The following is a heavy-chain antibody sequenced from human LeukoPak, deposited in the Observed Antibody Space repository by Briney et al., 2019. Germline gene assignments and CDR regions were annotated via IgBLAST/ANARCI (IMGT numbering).Heavy chain of an antibody. CDR3: ARATYDYGSGSYSPLDY. CDR2: INPNSGGT. CDR1: GYTFTGYY. J-gene: IGHJ4*02. V-gene: IGHV1-2*02. Sequence: GAAVKVSCKTSGYTFTGYYMHWVRQAPGQGLEWMGWINPNSGGTNYAQKFQGRVTMTRDTSISTAYMELSRLRSDDTAVYYCARATYDYGSGSYSPLDYWGQGTLVAVSS. D-gene: IGHD3-10*01.